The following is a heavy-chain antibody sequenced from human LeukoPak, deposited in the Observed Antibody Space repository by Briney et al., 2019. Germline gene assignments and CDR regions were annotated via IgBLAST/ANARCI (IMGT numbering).Heavy chain of an antibody. CDR2: ISSSSDYI. Sequence: KPGGSLRLSCAASRFTFSSYSMNWVRQAPGKGLEWVSSISSSSDYIYYADSVKGRFTISRDNARNSLYLQMNSLRVEDTAVYYCARGTEYGWLDPWGQGTLVTVSS. D-gene: IGHD2/OR15-2a*01. V-gene: IGHV3-21*01. CDR1: RFTFSSYS. J-gene: IGHJ5*02. CDR3: ARGTEYGWLDP.